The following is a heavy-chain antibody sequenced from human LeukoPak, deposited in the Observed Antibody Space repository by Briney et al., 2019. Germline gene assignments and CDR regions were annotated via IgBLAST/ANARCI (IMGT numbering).Heavy chain of an antibody. Sequence: GGSLRLSCAASGFTFSSYAMSWVRQAPGKGLEWVSAISGSGGSTYYADSVKGRFTISRDNSKNTLYLQMNSLRAEDTAVYYCAKDRSIGYSSGWYFSLCDAFDIWGQGTMVTVSS. D-gene: IGHD6-19*01. J-gene: IGHJ3*02. CDR1: GFTFSSYA. CDR3: AKDRSIGYSSGWYFSLCDAFDI. CDR2: ISGSGGST. V-gene: IGHV3-23*01.